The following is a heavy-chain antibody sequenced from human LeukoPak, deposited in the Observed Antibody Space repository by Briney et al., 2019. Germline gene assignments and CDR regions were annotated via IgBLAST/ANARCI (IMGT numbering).Heavy chain of an antibody. Sequence: PGRSLRLSCAASGFTFDDYAMHWVRQAPGKGLEWFSSISWNSGRMDYADSVKGRFTISRDNAKNSLYLQMNSLRVEDMALYYCAKDVNYSPSGTFDYWGQGTLVTVSS. CDR3: AKDVNYSPSGTFDY. V-gene: IGHV3-9*03. D-gene: IGHD3-10*01. CDR1: GFTFDDYA. CDR2: ISWNSGRM. J-gene: IGHJ4*02.